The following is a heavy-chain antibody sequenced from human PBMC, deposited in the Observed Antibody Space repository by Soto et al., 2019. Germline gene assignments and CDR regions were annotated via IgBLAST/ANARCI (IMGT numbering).Heavy chain of an antibody. CDR3: AKEVYCSGGSCSWSEGFDY. D-gene: IGHD2-15*01. V-gene: IGHV3-30*18. J-gene: IGHJ4*02. CDR1: GFIFSSYG. Sequence: QVQLVESGGGVVQPGRSLRLSCAASGFIFSSYGMHWVRQAPGKGLEWVAVISYEGSHTYYADSVKGRFTITRDNSKKTLYVQMNSLRPEATAVYYWAKEVYCSGGSCSWSEGFDYWGQGTLLTVSS. CDR2: ISYEGSHT.